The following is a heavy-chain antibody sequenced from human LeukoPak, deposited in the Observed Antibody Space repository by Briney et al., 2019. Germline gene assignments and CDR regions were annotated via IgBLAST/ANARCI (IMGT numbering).Heavy chain of an antibody. CDR2: IIPIFGTA. CDR1: GGTFSSYA. D-gene: IGHD3-16*01. V-gene: IGHV1-69*13. J-gene: IGHJ4*02. CDR3: VDGPSSGGIDY. Sequence: GASVKVSCKASGGTFSSYAISWVRQAPGQGLEWMGGIIPIFGTANYAQKFQGRVTITADESTSTAYMELSSLRSEDTAVYYCVDGPSSGGIDYWGQGTLVTVSS.